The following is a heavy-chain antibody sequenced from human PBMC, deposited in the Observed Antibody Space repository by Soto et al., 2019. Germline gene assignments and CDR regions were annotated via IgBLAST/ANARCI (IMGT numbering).Heavy chain of an antibody. CDR3: ARETRYSSAWRLFDY. CDR1: GFTVSSNY. J-gene: IGHJ4*02. V-gene: IGHV3-53*01. D-gene: IGHD6-19*01. CDR2: IYVGGAT. Sequence: EVQLVESGGGLIQPGGSLRLSCAVSGFTVSSNYMSWVRQAPGKGLEWVSLIYVGGATYYADSVKGRFTISRDNSKNTVYLQMNSLTAEDTAXXYCARETRYSSAWRLFDYWGQGTLVTVSX.